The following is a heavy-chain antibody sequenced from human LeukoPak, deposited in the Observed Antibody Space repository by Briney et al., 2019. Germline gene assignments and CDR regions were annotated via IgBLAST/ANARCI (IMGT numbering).Heavy chain of an antibody. D-gene: IGHD4-23*01. Sequence: GGSLRLSCVASGFTFDDYGMSWVRQDPGKGLEWVSRINWNGGSTGYADSVKGRFTISRDNAKNSLYLQMNSLRDEDTALYYCARHGVTTVVTRGFDYWGQGTLVTVSS. J-gene: IGHJ4*02. CDR3: ARHGVTTVVTRGFDY. CDR2: INWNGGST. V-gene: IGHV3-20*04. CDR1: GFTFDDYG.